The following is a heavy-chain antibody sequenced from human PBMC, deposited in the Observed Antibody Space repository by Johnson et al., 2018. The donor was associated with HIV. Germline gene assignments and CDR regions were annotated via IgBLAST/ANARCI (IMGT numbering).Heavy chain of an antibody. CDR2: MSYDGSNK. V-gene: IGHV3-30-3*01. CDR1: GFTFSSYA. J-gene: IGHJ3*02. CDR3: ARVGGINDYGDPGDAFDI. Sequence: QVQLVESGGGVVQPGGSLILSCAASGFTFSSYAMHWVRQAPGKGLEWVAIMSYDGSNKYYADSVKGRFTISRDNSKNTLYLQMNSLRAEDTALYYCARVGGINDYGDPGDAFDIWGQGTMVTVSS. D-gene: IGHD4-17*01.